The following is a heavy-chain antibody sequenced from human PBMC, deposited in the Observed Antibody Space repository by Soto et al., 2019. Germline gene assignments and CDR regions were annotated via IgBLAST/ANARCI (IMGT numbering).Heavy chain of an antibody. D-gene: IGHD3-9*01. V-gene: IGHV4-34*01. CDR2: INDRGSI. CDR3: ARESHDILTGPPWVWYFDL. J-gene: IGHJ2*01. CDR1: GGSFSGYY. Sequence: QVQLQQWGAGPLRPLETLSLTCGVSGGSFSGYYWAWIRQSPGKGLEWIGEINDRGSINYNPSLTSRVSISVDTSKNHYSLNLRYVTAEDTAVYYCARESHDILTGPPWVWYFDLWGRGNLGTVSS.